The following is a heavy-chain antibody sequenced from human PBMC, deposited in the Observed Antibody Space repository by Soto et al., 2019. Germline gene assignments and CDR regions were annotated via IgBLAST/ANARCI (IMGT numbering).Heavy chain of an antibody. D-gene: IGHD6-25*01. CDR2: IYYSGST. CDR3: AGVEQRGHIYYYGMDV. CDR1: GGSISSSSYY. J-gene: IGHJ6*02. V-gene: IGHV4-39*01. Sequence: QLQLQESGPGLVKPSETLSLTCTVSGGSISSSSYYWGWIRQPPGKGLEWIGSIYYSGSTYYNPSLKSRVTRSADTSKNQFSLKLRSVTAADTAVYYCAGVEQRGHIYYYGMDVWGQGTTVTVSS.